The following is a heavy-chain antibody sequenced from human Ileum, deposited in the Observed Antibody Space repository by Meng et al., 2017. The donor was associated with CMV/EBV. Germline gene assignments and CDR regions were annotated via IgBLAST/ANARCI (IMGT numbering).Heavy chain of an antibody. D-gene: IGHD2-2*01. CDR3: AREKSSCTSSTCYGVDS. CDR1: DGSISSYY. V-gene: IGHV4-4*07. Sequence: VPPEEAGPVPVKPSETLSLTCTVSDGSISSYYWSGIRQSAGKGLEWIGRIHTSGTTNYNPSLKSRVTLSLDTSKDQFSLKLTSVTAADTAVYYCAREKSSCTSSTCYGVDSWGQGTLVTVSS. J-gene: IGHJ4*02. CDR2: IHTSGTT.